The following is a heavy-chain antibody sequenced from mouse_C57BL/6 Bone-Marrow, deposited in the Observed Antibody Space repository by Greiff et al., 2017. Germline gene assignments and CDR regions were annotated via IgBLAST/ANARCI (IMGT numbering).Heavy chain of an antibody. V-gene: IGHV1-15*01. Sequence: QVQLQQSGAELVRPGASVTLSCKASGYTFTDYEMHWVKQTPVHGLEWIGAIDPETGGTAYNQKFKGKAILTADKSSSTAYMELRSLTSEDSAVYYCTTEVWYFDYWGQGTTLSVSS. J-gene: IGHJ2*01. D-gene: IGHD2-10*02. CDR3: TTEVWYFDY. CDR1: GYTFTDYE. CDR2: IDPETGGT.